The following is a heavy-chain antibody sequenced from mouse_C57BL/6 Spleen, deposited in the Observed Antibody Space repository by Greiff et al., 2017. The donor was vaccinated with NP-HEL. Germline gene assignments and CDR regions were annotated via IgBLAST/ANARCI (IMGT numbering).Heavy chain of an antibody. Sequence: EVKLQQSGPELVKPGASVKMSCKASGYTFTDYNMHWVKQSHGKSLEWIGNINPNNGGTSYNQKFKGKATLTVNKSSSTAYMELRSLTSEDSAVYYCARTYYYGSSPFDYWGQGTTLTVSS. CDR3: ARTYYYGSSPFDY. J-gene: IGHJ2*01. V-gene: IGHV1-22*01. D-gene: IGHD1-1*01. CDR1: GYTFTDYN. CDR2: INPNNGGT.